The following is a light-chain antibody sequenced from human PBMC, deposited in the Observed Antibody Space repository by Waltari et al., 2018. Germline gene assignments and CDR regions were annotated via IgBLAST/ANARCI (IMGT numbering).Light chain of an antibody. CDR3: SSYTTSSAPGV. CDR1: DSDVGAYDF. Sequence: QSALTQPASVSGSPGQSITISCSGTDSDVGAYDFVSWYQQHPGKAPHLIIYEVSNPASGISTRFSASKPGNTSSLTISGHQAEGEADYYCSSYTTSSAPGVFGTGTILTVL. CDR2: EVS. J-gene: IGLJ1*01. V-gene: IGLV2-14*01.